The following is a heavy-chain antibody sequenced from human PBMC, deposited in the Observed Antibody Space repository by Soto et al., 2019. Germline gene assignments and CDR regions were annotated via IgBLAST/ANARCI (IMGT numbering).Heavy chain of an antibody. J-gene: IGHJ3*02. CDR1: GGYFSNYG. CDR3: ARGKWLLILHRPDTFDI. Sequence: QVQLVQSGAEVSYPGSSVKVSCRASGGYFSNYGISWVRQAPGQGLEWMGVIVPMFDTTSYAQKFQDIFICTSGASPGTGYIVLSRQKSEGPALYYCARGKWLLILHRPDTFDIWGQGTSVTSSS. CDR2: IVPMFDTT. D-gene: IGHD2-21*01. V-gene: IGHV1-69*01.